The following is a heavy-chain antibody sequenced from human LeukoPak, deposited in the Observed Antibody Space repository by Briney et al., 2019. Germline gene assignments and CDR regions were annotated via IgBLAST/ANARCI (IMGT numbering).Heavy chain of an antibody. CDR3: ARVDCSGGSCYAFDI. CDR2: VDYSGST. V-gene: IGHV4-59*01. D-gene: IGHD2-15*01. CDR1: GGSISTYY. Sequence: SETLSLTCSDAGGSISTYYWSWIRQPPGKGLEWIGYVDYSGSTNYSPSLKSRVTISVDTSKNQFSLKLSSVTAADTAVYYCARVDCSGGSCYAFDIWGQGTMVTVSS. J-gene: IGHJ3*02.